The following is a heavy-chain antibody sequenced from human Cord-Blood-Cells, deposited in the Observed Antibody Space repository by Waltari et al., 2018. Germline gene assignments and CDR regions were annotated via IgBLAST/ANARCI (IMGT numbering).Heavy chain of an antibody. J-gene: IGHJ3*02. Sequence: QVQLQESGPGLVKPSQTLSLTCTVSGGSISSGGYYWSWIRQHPGKGLEWIGYTYYSGSTYYNPSLKSRVTISVDTSKNQFSLKLSSVTAADTAVYYCASQDYYGSGSYYNAFDIWGQGTMVTVSS. CDR1: GGSISSGGYY. CDR3: ASQDYYGSGSYYNAFDI. CDR2: TYYSGST. V-gene: IGHV4-31*03. D-gene: IGHD3-10*01.